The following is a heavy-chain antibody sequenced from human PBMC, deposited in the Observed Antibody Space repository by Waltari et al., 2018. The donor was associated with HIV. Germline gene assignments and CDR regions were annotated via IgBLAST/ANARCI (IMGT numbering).Heavy chain of an antibody. D-gene: IGHD4-17*01. CDR3: ARNMVTTRQYDY. J-gene: IGHJ4*02. CDR1: GYTFTSYD. V-gene: IGHV1-8*01. Sequence: QVQLVQSGAEVKKHGASVKVSCKASGYTFTSYDTNWVRQATGQGLEWMGWMNPNSGNTGYAQKFQGRVTMTRNTSISTAYMELSSLISEDTAVYYCARNMVTTRQYDYWGQGSLVTVSS. CDR2: MNPNSGNT.